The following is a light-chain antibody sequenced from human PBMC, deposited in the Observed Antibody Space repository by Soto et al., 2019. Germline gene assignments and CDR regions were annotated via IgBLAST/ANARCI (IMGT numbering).Light chain of an antibody. CDR3: QSYDSTLSARYV. J-gene: IGLJ1*01. CDR1: SYNSGAGYD. CDR2: GNI. V-gene: IGLV1-40*01. Sequence: QSALTQPPSVSGAPGQRVTISCTGSSYNSGAGYDVHWYQQRPGTAPKLLIFGNINRPSGVPDRFSGSKSGTSASLAITGLQAEDEGDYYCQSYDSTLSARYVYGTGTQLTVL.